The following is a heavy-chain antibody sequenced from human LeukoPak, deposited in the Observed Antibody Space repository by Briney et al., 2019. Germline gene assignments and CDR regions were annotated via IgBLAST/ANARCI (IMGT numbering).Heavy chain of an antibody. Sequence: SETLSLTCTVSGGSISSSNYYSGWIRQPPGKGLEWIGSIYYSGSTFYNPSLKNRVTISVDTSKNQFSLKLSSVAAADTAVYYCARGPRTDNWLDPWGQGTLVTVSS. D-gene: IGHD1/OR15-1a*01. CDR1: GGSISSSNYY. CDR2: IYYSGST. J-gene: IGHJ5*02. CDR3: ARGPRTDNWLDP. V-gene: IGHV4-39*07.